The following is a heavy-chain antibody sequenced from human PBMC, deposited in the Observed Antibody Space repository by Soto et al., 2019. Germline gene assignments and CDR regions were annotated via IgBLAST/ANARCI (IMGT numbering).Heavy chain of an antibody. J-gene: IGHJ4*02. D-gene: IGHD2-15*01. V-gene: IGHV4-59*08. Sequence: SETLSLTCTVSGGSISSYYWSWIRQPPGKRLLWVGYIYYTVTTTYTPSLRSRVAISVYTSKNQFSLKLTSVTAVDTAIYYCARRAGYSITYHFDYWGQGALVTVSS. CDR3: ARRAGYSITYHFDY. CDR1: GGSISSYY. CDR2: IYYTVTT.